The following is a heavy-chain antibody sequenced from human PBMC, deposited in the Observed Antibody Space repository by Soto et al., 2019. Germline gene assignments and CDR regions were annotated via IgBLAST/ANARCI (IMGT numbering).Heavy chain of an antibody. D-gene: IGHD6-19*01. CDR2: IYSGGST. Sequence: PGGSLRLSCAASGFTVSSNYMSWVRQAPGKGLEWVSVIYSGGSTYYADSVRGRFTISRDNSKNTLYLQMNSLRAEDTAVYYCARDLRSSGWYYAFDIWGQGTTVTVSS. V-gene: IGHV3-53*01. CDR3: ARDLRSSGWYYAFDI. CDR1: GFTVSSNY. J-gene: IGHJ3*02.